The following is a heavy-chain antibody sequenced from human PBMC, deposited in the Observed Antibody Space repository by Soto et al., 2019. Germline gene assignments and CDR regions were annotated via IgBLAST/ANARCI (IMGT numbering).Heavy chain of an antibody. V-gene: IGHV3-66*01. D-gene: IGHD3-16*01. CDR2: IYSGGST. Sequence: VQLVESGGGLVQPGGSLRLSCAASGFTVSSNYMSWVRQAPGKGLEWVSVIYSGGSTYYADSVKGRFTISRDNSKNTLYLQMNSLRAEDTAVYYCARGVYDYIWGSTYFDYWGQGTLVTVSS. J-gene: IGHJ4*02. CDR3: ARGVYDYIWGSTYFDY. CDR1: GFTVSSNY.